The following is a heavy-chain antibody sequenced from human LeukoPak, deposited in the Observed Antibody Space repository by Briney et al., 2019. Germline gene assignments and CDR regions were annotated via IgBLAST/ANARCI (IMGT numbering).Heavy chain of an antibody. V-gene: IGHV4-38-2*01. CDR1: GFTFSSYA. Sequence: KSGGSLRLSCAASGFTFSSYAMSWVRQAPGKGLEWIGTIYHSGSTHYNPSLKSRVTISVDTSKNQFSLKLTSVTAADTAVYYCARVGYSGSGSYYNEMYYFDYWGQGTLVTVSS. J-gene: IGHJ4*02. D-gene: IGHD3-10*01. CDR2: IYHSGST. CDR3: ARVGYSGSGSYYNEMYYFDY.